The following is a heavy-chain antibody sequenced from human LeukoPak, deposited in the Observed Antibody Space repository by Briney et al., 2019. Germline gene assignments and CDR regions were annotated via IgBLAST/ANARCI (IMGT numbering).Heavy chain of an antibody. Sequence: GGSLRLSCAASGFTFSDYYMSWIRQAPGKGLEWVSYISSSSSYTNYADSVKGRFTISRDNAKNSLYLQMNSLRAEDTAVYYCARVKWDFGACFDYWGQGILVPVPS. J-gene: IGHJ4*02. CDR1: GFTFSDYY. D-gene: IGHD1-26*01. V-gene: IGHV3-11*06. CDR3: ARVKWDFGACFDY. CDR2: ISSSSSYT.